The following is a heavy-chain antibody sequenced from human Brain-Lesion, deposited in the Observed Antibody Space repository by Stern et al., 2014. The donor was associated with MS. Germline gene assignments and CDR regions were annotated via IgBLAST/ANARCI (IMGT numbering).Heavy chain of an antibody. D-gene: IGHD6-13*01. CDR3: ATGDFRQQLVPGPYYFYGMDV. V-gene: IGHV1-24*01. Sequence: QVQLVQSGAEVKKPGASVKVSCKVSGYTLTELSMHWVRPAPGKGLEWMGSFDPEDGETIYAQKFQGRVTMTEDTSTDTAYMELSSLRSEDTAVYYCATGDFRQQLVPGPYYFYGMDVWGQGTTVTVSS. CDR1: GYTLTELS. J-gene: IGHJ6*02. CDR2: FDPEDGET.